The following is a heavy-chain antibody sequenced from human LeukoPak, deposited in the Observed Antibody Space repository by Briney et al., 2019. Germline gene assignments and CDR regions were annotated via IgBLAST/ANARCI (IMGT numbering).Heavy chain of an antibody. CDR2: IYTRGST. CDR1: GGSISIYY. D-gene: IGHD4-11*01. V-gene: IGHV4-4*07. CDR3: ARDTVTGYDYYYYMDV. J-gene: IGHJ6*03. Sequence: KPSETLSLTCTASGGSISIYYWSWIRQPAGKGLDGFGRIYTRGSTNCNRSLKSRVTMSVDTSKNQFSLKLSSVTAADTAVYYCARDTVTGYDYYYYMDVWGKGTTVTVSS.